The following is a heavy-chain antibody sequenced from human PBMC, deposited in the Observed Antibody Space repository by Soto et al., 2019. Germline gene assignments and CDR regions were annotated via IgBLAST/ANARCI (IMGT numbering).Heavy chain of an antibody. CDR1: GRSMSSNY. CDR3: ASYRGALYFES. CDR2: VFYGGT. V-gene: IGHV4-59*01. D-gene: IGHD3-16*01. Sequence: VSGRSMSSNYWSWIRQSPDKGLEWLGYVFYGGTDYNPSLGGRVSMSVETSKSQFSLKLTSVTVADTAVYYCASYRGALYFESWGPGILVTVSS. J-gene: IGHJ4*02.